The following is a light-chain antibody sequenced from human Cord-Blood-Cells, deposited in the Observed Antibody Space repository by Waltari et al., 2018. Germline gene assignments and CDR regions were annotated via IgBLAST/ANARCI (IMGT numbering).Light chain of an antibody. CDR2: AAS. J-gene: IGKJ1*01. CDR3: QQSYSTPRG. CDR1: QSISSY. Sequence: DIQMTQSPSSLPASVGDRVTITCRASQSISSYLNWYQQKPGKAPKLLIYAASSLQSGVPSRFSGSGSGTDFTLTISSLQPEDFATYYCQQSYSTPRGFGQGTKVEIK. V-gene: IGKV1-39*01.